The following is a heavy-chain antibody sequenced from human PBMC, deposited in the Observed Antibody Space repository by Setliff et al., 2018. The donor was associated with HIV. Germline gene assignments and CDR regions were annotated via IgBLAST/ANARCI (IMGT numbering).Heavy chain of an antibody. CDR3: ALGMVRGARYYYYYYMDV. V-gene: IGHV4-61*09. CDR1: GGSISSGSYY. J-gene: IGHJ6*03. Sequence: PSETLSLTCTVSGGSISSGSYYWSWIRQPAGKGLEWIGHIYTSGSTNYNPSLKSRVTISADTSENQFSLKLRSVTAADTVVYYCALGMVRGARYYYYYYMDVWGKGTTVTVSS. CDR2: IYTSGST. D-gene: IGHD3-10*01.